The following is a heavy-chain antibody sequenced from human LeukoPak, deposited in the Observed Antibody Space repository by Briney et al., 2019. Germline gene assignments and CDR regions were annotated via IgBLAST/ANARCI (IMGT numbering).Heavy chain of an antibody. J-gene: IGHJ6*02. CDR1: GGTFSSYA. V-gene: IGHV1-69*13. CDR3: ARAPTTTVYYYGMDV. Sequence: VASVKVSCKASGGTFSSYAISWVRQAPGQGLEWMGGIIPIFGTANYAQKFQGRVAITADESTSTAYMELSSLRSEDTAVYYCARAPTTTVYYYGMDVWGQGTTVTVSS. D-gene: IGHD4-17*01. CDR2: IIPIFGTA.